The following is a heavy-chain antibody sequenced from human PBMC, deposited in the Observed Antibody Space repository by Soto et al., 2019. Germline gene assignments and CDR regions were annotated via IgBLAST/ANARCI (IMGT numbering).Heavy chain of an antibody. CDR3: SRQNTLGAATYFDY. V-gene: IGHV3-30-3*01. D-gene: IGHD1-26*01. Sequence: QLQLVESGGGVVQPGRSLKLSCVASGLPFRNYAFHWVRQAPGKGLEWLAVMTDDRPEIYYADSVQGRFTISRDNSKNTLYLQMNILRSEDTAVYSCSRQNTLGAATYFDYWGQGTLVTVSS. CDR2: MTDDRPEI. CDR1: GLPFRNYA. J-gene: IGHJ4*02.